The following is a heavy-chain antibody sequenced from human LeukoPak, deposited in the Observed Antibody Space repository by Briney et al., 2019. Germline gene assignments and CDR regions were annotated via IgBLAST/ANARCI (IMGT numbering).Heavy chain of an antibody. CDR2: ISSSSSTI. V-gene: IGHV3-48*01. D-gene: IGHD1-26*01. CDR1: GFTFSSFI. J-gene: IGHJ5*02. Sequence: GGSLRLSCAASGFTFSSFIMNWVRQAPGKGLEWVSYISSSSSTIYYADSVKGRFTISRDNAKNSLYLQMNSLRAEDTAVYYCARDPRGSYYRWCNWFDPWGQGTLVTVSS. CDR3: ARDPRGSYYRWCNWFDP.